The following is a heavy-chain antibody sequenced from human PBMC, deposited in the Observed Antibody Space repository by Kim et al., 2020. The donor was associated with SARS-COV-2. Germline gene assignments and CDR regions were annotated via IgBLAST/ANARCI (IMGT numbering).Heavy chain of an antibody. CDR1: GFSFSSYG. CDR3: TQMAY. V-gene: IGHV3-33*05. Sequence: GGSLRLSCAASGFSFSSYGLHWVRQAPGKGLEWVAVISDDGRNKYYADSVKGRFTISRDNSKNTLYLQMNSLRVEDTAVYYCTQMAYWGQGTLVIVSS. D-gene: IGHD2-8*01. J-gene: IGHJ4*02. CDR2: ISDDGRNK.